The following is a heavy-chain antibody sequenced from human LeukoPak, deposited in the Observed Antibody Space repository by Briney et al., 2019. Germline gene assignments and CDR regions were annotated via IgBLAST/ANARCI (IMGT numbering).Heavy chain of an antibody. V-gene: IGHV3-74*01. Sequence: WGSLRLSCAASGFTFRNYWMHWVRQVPGKGLVWVSRINDDGTFTTYADSVKGRFIISRDNAKNTLYLQMNSLRVEDTAVYYCGREILEPGKTLTYWGQGSLITVSS. D-gene: IGHD1-14*01. CDR2: INDDGTFT. J-gene: IGHJ4*02. CDR1: GFTFRNYW. CDR3: GREILEPGKTLTY.